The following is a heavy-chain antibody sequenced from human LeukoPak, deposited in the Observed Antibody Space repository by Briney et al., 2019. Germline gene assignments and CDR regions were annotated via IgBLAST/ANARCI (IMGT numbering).Heavy chain of an antibody. CDR3: AMSVGMPPTPSFDY. CDR2: VSAANNP. V-gene: IGHV1-3*01. CDR1: GYIFTPHH. Sequence: GASVKVSCKPSGYIFTPHHIHWMRQAPGQGLELLGWVSAANNPEYSQKFQGRVVITRDASATTSYLELNSLRSEDTAVYYCAMSVGMPPTPSFDYWGQGTLVTVSS. D-gene: IGHD7-27*01. J-gene: IGHJ4*02.